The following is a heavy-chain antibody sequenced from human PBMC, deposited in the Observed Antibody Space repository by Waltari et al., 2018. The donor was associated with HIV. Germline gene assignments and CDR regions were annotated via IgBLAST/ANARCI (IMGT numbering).Heavy chain of an antibody. CDR2: IKTDGGRT. CDR1: GFTFSNHW. Sequence: EVQLEESGGNLVQSGGSLRLSCAASGFTFSNHWMHWVRQAPGEGLVGVSRIKTDGGRTDYADFVQGRFTMSRDNAENTLYLQRNNLRGEDTAMYYCVRDSDVIVGDDFDHWGQGTLVTVSS. D-gene: IGHD1-26*01. J-gene: IGHJ4*02. CDR3: VRDSDVIVGDDFDH. V-gene: IGHV3-74*01.